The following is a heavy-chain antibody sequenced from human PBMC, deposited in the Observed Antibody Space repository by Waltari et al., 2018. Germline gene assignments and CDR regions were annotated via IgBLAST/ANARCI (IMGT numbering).Heavy chain of an antibody. D-gene: IGHD3-22*01. CDR1: GGSISSYY. V-gene: IGHV4-4*07. J-gene: IGHJ3*02. CDR3: ARDFPYYYDSSGYDAFDI. CDR2: IYTSGST. Sequence: QVQLQESGPGLVKPSETLSLTCTVSGGSISSYYWRWIRQPAGKGLEWIGRIYTSGSTNYNPSLKSRVTISVDKSKNQFSLKLSSVTAADTAVYYCARDFPYYYDSSGYDAFDIWGQGTMVTVSP.